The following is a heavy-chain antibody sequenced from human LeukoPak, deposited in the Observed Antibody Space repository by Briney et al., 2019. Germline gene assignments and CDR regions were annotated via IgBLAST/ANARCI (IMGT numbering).Heavy chain of an antibody. D-gene: IGHD2-8*01. Sequence: PSETLSLTCAVYGGSFSGYYWSWIRQAPGKGLEWIGEINHSGSTNYNPSLKSRVAMSVDTSKNQFSLKLSSVTAADTAVYYCASCTDPTGFDYWGQGTLVTVSS. CDR1: GGSFSGYY. CDR3: ASCTDPTGFDY. V-gene: IGHV4-34*01. J-gene: IGHJ4*02. CDR2: INHSGST.